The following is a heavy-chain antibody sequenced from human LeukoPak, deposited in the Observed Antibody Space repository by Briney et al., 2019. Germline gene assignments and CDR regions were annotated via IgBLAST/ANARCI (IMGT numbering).Heavy chain of an antibody. CDR3: ARLSLVYSYGYEDY. CDR1: GYSFTSHW. J-gene: IGHJ4*02. D-gene: IGHD5-18*01. V-gene: IGHV5-10-1*01. CDR2: IDPSDSDI. Sequence: GESLKISCKGSGYSFTSHWISWMRQMPGKGLEWMGRIDPSDSDINYSPSLQGHVTISADKSTSTAYLQWSSLKASDSAMYYCARLSLVYSYGYEDYWGQGTLVTVSS.